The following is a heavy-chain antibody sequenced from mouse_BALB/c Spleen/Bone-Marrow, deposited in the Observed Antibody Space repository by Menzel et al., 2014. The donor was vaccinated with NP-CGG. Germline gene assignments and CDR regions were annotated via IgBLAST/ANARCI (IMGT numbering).Heavy chain of an antibody. CDR1: GYSIXSDYA. J-gene: IGHJ3*01. D-gene: IGHD1-2*01. CDR3: TRGTTAGFAY. Sequence: EVMLVESGPGLVKPSQSLSLTCTVTGYSIXSDYAWNWIRQFPGNKLEWMGYISYSANTNYNPSLKSRISITRDTSKNQFFLQLNSVTAEDTAPYYCTRGTTAGFAYWGLGTLVTVSA. CDR2: ISYSANT. V-gene: IGHV3-2*02.